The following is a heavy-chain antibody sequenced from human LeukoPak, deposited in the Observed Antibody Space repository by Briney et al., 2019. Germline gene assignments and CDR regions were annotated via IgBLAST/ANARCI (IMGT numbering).Heavy chain of an antibody. V-gene: IGHV1-2*02. Sequence: ASVKVSCKASGYTFTGYYMHWVRQAPGQGLEWMGWINPNSGGANYAQKFQGRVTMTRDTSISTAYMELSRLRSDDTAVYYCARVRKWSPYYFDYWGQGTLVTVSS. CDR3: ARVRKWSPYYFDY. D-gene: IGHD2-15*01. CDR2: INPNSGGA. CDR1: GYTFTGYY. J-gene: IGHJ4*02.